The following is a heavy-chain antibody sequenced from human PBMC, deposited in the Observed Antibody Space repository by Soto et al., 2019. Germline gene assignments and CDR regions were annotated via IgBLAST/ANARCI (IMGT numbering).Heavy chain of an antibody. V-gene: IGHV3-48*01. CDR1: GFTFSSYS. CDR2: ISSSSSTI. J-gene: IGHJ5*02. D-gene: IGHD3-9*01. Sequence: SLRLSCAASGFTFSSYSMNWVRQAPGKGLEWVSYISSSSSTIYYADSVKGRFTISRDNAKNSLYLQMNSLRAEDTAVYYCARVPLRYFDWLSHPNWFDPWGQGTLVTVSS. CDR3: ARVPLRYFDWLSHPNWFDP.